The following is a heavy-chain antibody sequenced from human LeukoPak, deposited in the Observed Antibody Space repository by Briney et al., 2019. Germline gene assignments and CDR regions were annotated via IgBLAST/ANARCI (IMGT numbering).Heavy chain of an antibody. CDR3: VRGGWNHAMDV. CDR1: AFTFRDYW. CDR2: INNDGSGT. Sequence: GGSLTLSCAASAFTFRDYWIHWVRQAPGKGLDRVSCINNDGSGTTYADSVKGRFTVSRDNAKNTVSLQMNSLRVEDTAVYYCVRGGWNHAMDVWGRGTTVTVSS. J-gene: IGHJ6*02. D-gene: IGHD1-1*01. V-gene: IGHV3-74*01.